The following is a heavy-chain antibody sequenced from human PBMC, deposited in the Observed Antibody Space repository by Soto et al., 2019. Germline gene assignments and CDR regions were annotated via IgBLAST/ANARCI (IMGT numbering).Heavy chain of an antibody. Sequence: SETLSLTCVVSGGSVTSYHWSWIRQFPGKGLEWIAYTAYTGNTNYNPSLKSRVTISIDTTKNQLSLKLTSMTAADTAVYYCAAGGIFGVVEADNWFDPWGPGTLVTVSS. V-gene: IGHV4-59*02. CDR2: TAYTGNT. J-gene: IGHJ5*02. CDR3: AAGGIFGVVEADNWFDP. D-gene: IGHD3-3*01. CDR1: GGSVTSYH.